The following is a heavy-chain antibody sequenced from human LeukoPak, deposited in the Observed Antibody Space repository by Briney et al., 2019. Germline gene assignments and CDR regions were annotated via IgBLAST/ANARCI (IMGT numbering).Heavy chain of an antibody. CDR1: GFTVSVNY. CDR3: ATRRFGELTY. Sequence: GGSLRLSCAAFGFTVSVNYMSWVRQAPGKGLECVSVIYSGGNTYYADSVKGRFSISRDTSKNTLYLQMNSLRVEDTAVYYCATRRFGELTYWGQGTLVTVSS. CDR2: IYSGGNT. J-gene: IGHJ4*02. D-gene: IGHD3-10*01. V-gene: IGHV3-66*01.